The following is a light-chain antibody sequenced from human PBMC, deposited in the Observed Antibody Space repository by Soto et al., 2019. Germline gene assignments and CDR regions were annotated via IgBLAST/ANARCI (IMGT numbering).Light chain of an antibody. J-gene: IGLJ1*01. Sequence: QSALTQPRSVSGSPGQSVAISFTGTSSDIGTYNFVSWYQQHPGKAPKLMIYDVNKRPSGVPDRFSGSKSGNTASLTISGLHAEDEADYYCCSNAGTRPYVLGTGTKSPS. CDR2: DVN. V-gene: IGLV2-11*01. CDR1: SSDIGTYNF. CDR3: CSNAGTRPYV.